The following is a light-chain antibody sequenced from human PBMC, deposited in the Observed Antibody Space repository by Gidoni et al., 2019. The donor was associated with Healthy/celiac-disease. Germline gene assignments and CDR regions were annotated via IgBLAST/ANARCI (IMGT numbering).Light chain of an antibody. J-gene: IGKJ2*01. CDR1: QSVSSSY. Sequence: EHVLTQSPGTLSLSPGERATLSCRASQSVSSSYLAGYQQQPGQAPRLLIYGASSRATGIPDRFSGSGSGTDFTLTISRLEPEDFAVYYCQQYGSSRYTFXQXTKLEIK. CDR3: QQYGSSRYT. V-gene: IGKV3-20*01. CDR2: GAS.